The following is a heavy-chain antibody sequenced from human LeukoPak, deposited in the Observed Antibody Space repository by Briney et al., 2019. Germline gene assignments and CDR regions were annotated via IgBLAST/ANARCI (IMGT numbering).Heavy chain of an antibody. V-gene: IGHV3-21*01. CDR1: GFTFSSYS. CDR2: ISSSSSYI. D-gene: IGHD3-3*01. J-gene: IGHJ5*02. CDR3: ARDSAILRFLEWLS. Sequence: KPGGSLRLSCAASGFTFSSYSMNWVRQAPGKGLEWVSSISSSSSYIYYADSVKGRFTISRDNAKNSLYLQMNSLRAEDTAVYYCARDSAILRFLEWLSWGQGTLVTVSS.